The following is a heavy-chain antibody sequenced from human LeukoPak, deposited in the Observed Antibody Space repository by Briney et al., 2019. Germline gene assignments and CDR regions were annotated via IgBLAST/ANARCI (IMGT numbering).Heavy chain of an antibody. CDR1: GFTFSSYS. Sequence: GGSPRLSCAASGFTFSSYSMNWVRQAPGKGLEWVSSISSSSSYIYYADSVKGRFTISRDNAKNSLYLQMNSLRAEDTAVYYCARVGGGGYNYEAFDIWGQGTMVTVSS. V-gene: IGHV3-21*01. D-gene: IGHD5-24*01. CDR2: ISSSSSYI. J-gene: IGHJ3*02. CDR3: ARVGGGGYNYEAFDI.